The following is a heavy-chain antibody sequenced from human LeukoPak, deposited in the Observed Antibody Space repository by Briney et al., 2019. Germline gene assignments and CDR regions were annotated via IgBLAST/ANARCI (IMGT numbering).Heavy chain of an antibody. J-gene: IGHJ4*02. CDR1: GYTFTGYY. CDR3: ARGMDTAMMAIDY. D-gene: IGHD5-18*01. CDR2: INPNSGGT. Sequence: GASVKVSCKASGYTFTGYYMRWVRQAPGQGLEWMGWINPNSGGTNYAQKFQGRVTMTRDTSISTAYMELSRLRSDDTAVYYCARGMDTAMMAIDYWGQGTLVTVSS. V-gene: IGHV1-2*02.